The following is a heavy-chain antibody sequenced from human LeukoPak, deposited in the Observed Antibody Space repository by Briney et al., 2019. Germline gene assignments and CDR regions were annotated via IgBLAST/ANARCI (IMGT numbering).Heavy chain of an antibody. D-gene: IGHD5-12*01. CDR1: GFTFSSYS. J-gene: IGHJ4*02. CDR3: ARAPQATIRPLDY. Sequence: GGSLRLSCAASGFTFSSYSMNWVRQAPGKGLEWVSSISSSSSYIYYADSVKGRFTISRDNAKNSLYLQMNSLRAEDTAVYYCARAPQATIRPLDYWGQGTLVTVSS. V-gene: IGHV3-21*01. CDR2: ISSSSSYI.